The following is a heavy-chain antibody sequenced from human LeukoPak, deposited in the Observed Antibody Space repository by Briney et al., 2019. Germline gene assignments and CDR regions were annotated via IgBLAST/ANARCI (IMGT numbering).Heavy chain of an antibody. J-gene: IGHJ6*02. CDR2: INHSGST. Sequence: SETLSLTCAVYGGSLSGYYWSWIRQPPGKGLEWIGEINHSGSTNYNPSLKSRVTISVDTSKNQFSLKLSSVTAADTAVYYCASRIVVVPAAIRRYYYYGMDVWGQGTTVTVSS. CDR3: ASRIVVVPAAIRRYYYYGMDV. D-gene: IGHD2-2*02. CDR1: GGSLSGYY. V-gene: IGHV4-34*01.